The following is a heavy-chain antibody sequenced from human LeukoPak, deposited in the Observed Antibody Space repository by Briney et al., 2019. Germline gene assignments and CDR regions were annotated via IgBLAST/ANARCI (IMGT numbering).Heavy chain of an antibody. D-gene: IGHD6-6*01. CDR2: IYYSGST. CDR1: GCSISSYY. Sequence: SETLSLSCTVSGCSISSYYWSWIRQPPGKGLEWVGYIYYSGSTNYNPSLKSRVTISVDTSKNQLSLKLSSVTAADTAVYYCARVGPLVEYSSSPFDYWGQGTLVTVSS. CDR3: ARVGPLVEYSSSPFDY. J-gene: IGHJ4*02. V-gene: IGHV4-59*01.